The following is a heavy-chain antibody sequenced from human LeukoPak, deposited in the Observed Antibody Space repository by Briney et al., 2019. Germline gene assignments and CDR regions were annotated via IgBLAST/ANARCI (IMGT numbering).Heavy chain of an antibody. CDR1: GGSISSYY. Sequence: PSETLSLTCTVSGGSISSYYWSWIRQPPGKGLEWIGYIYYSGSTNYNPSLKSRVTISVDTSKNQFSLKLSSVTAADAAVYYCARGLIYYDILTGYQPSAYFDYWGQGTLVTVSS. CDR2: IYYSGST. CDR3: ARGLIYYDILTGYQPSAYFDY. D-gene: IGHD3-9*01. J-gene: IGHJ4*02. V-gene: IGHV4-59*01.